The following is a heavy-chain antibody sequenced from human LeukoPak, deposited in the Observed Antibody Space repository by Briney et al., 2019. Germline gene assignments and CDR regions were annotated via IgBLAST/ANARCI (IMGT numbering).Heavy chain of an antibody. J-gene: IGHJ2*01. V-gene: IGHV4-59*01. CDR3: ARMGTVMTRRWYLDL. CDR1: GGSISTYY. CDR2: IHYSGST. Sequence: PSETLSLTCTVSGGSISTYYWNWLRQPPGKGLEWIGYIHYSGSTNYNSSLRSRVNISVDTSKNQVALKLSSVTAADTAVYYCARMGTVMTRRWYLDLWGRGTLVTVSS. D-gene: IGHD4-17*01.